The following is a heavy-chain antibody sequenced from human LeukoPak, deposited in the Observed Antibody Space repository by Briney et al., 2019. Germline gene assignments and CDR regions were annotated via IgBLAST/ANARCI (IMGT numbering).Heavy chain of an antibody. CDR3: ARGSSSSWYRIPTTFAY. CDR2: IFYSRST. V-gene: IGHV4-59*01. D-gene: IGHD6-13*01. Sequence: SETLSLTCTVSAGSISSYYWSCIRHHTGRGLEWFGYIFYSRSTNSNPSLKSQVTISVDTSKNQFSLKVSSVTAGDPAVYYCARGSSSSWYRIPTTFAYGGQGTLVTVPS. CDR1: AGSISSYY. J-gene: IGHJ4*02.